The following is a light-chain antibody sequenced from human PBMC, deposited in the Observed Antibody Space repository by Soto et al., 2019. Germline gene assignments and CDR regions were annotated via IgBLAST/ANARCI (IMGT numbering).Light chain of an antibody. V-gene: IGKV1-9*01. CDR1: QDISSY. J-gene: IGKJ4*01. CDR2: GAH. Sequence: IQLTQSPSLLSASVGDGVTITCPTSQDISSYLAWYQQKPGITPELLIPGAHSLHSGVPSRFSGSGSGRESSLKTGSLQPEDCATYYCQQLNSYPLSFGGGTKVDIK. CDR3: QQLNSYPLS.